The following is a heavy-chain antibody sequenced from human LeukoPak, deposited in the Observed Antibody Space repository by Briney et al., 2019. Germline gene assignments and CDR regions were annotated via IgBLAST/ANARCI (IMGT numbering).Heavy chain of an antibody. J-gene: IGHJ4*02. D-gene: IGHD6-13*01. CDR2: ISGSGGST. CDR3: ARDQGGSHTSIWYRGVGAFDY. CDR1: GFTFSSYA. Sequence: GGSLRLSCAASGFTFSSYAMSWVRQAPGKGLEWVSAISGSGGSTYYADSVKGRFTISRDNSKNTLYLQMNSLRAEDTAFYYCARDQGGSHTSIWYRGVGAFDYWGQGTLVTVSS. V-gene: IGHV3-23*01.